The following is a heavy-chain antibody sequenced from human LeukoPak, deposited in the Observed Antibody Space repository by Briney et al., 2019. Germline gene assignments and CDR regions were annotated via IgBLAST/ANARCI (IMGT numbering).Heavy chain of an antibody. CDR2: INHSGST. D-gene: IGHD3-22*01. J-gene: IGHJ4*02. CDR3: ARGRSGGYYYGAHYYFDY. V-gene: IGHV4-34*01. CDR1: GGSFSGYY. Sequence: SETLSLTCAVYGGSFSGYYWSWLRQPPGKGLEWIGEINHSGSTNYHPSLKSRVTISVDTSKNQFSLKLSSVTAADTAVYYCARGRSGGYYYGAHYYFDYWGQGTLVTVSS.